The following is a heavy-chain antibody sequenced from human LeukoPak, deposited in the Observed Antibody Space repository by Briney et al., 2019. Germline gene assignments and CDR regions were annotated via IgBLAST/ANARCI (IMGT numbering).Heavy chain of an antibody. CDR2: IHISGKT. D-gene: IGHD1-26*01. Sequence: SETLSLTCTVSGASISDYYWSWIRQTPEMGLEYIGYIHISGKTYNNPSLKGRVTVSLDTSQNQFSLKLTSVTSADTAVYFCARHLGEGTYPMDRWGQGILVTVSS. CDR1: GASISDYY. J-gene: IGHJ5*02. V-gene: IGHV4-59*08. CDR3: ARHLGEGTYPMDR.